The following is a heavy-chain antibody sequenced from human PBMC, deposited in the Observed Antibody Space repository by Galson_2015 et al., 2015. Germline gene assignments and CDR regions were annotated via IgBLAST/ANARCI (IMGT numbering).Heavy chain of an antibody. J-gene: IGHJ4*02. V-gene: IGHV1-46*01. D-gene: IGHD6-19*01. CDR1: GYTFTNHY. CDR3: ARAIAYLAVAGFDS. CDR2: INPSGGST. Sequence: SVKVSCKASGYTFTNHYIHWVRQAPGQGLEWMGIINPSGGSTNYAQKFQGRVTMTRDTSTSTVYMELNSLRSGDTALYYCARAIAYLAVAGFDSWGQGTLVTVSS.